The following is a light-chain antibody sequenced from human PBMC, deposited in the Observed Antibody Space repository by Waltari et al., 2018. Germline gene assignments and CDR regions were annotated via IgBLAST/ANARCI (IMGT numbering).Light chain of an antibody. J-gene: IGKJ1*01. V-gene: IGKV1-5*01. Sequence: DIQMTQSPSTLSASVGDRVTITCRASQSISTYLAWYQQKPGKAPKLLVYDGSTLQTGVPSRFSGSGSGTEFTLSVDSLQPDDFATYYCHQYSSSSAFGQGTKVEIK. CDR2: DGS. CDR3: HQYSSSSA. CDR1: QSISTY.